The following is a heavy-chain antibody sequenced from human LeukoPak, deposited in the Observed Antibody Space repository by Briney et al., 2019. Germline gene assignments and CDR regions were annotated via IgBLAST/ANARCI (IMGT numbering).Heavy chain of an antibody. CDR2: IRYDGSNK. CDR3: AKDLYGSGSYQIRLFDY. D-gene: IGHD3-10*01. J-gene: IGHJ4*02. CDR1: GFTYSSYG. V-gene: IGHV3-30*02. Sequence: GGSLRLSCAASGFTYSSYGMHWVRQAPGKGLEWVAFIRYDGSNKFYADSVKGRFTISRDNSKNTLYLQMNSLRVEDTAVYYCAKDLYGSGSYQIRLFDYWGQGTLVTVSS.